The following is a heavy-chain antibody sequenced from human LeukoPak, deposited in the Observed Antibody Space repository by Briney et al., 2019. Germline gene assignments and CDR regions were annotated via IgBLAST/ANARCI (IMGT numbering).Heavy chain of an antibody. CDR2: IKEDGSDK. CDR3: ARDFGSLEDYFDH. D-gene: IGHD3-10*01. V-gene: IGHV3-7*01. Sequence: AGGSLRLSCAASGFTFSSYWMSWVRQAPGKGLEWVANIKEDGSDKYYVDSVKGRFTISRDNAKNSLYLQMNSLRAEDTAVYYCARDFGSLEDYFDHWGQGVLVSVSS. CDR1: GFTFSSYW. J-gene: IGHJ4*02.